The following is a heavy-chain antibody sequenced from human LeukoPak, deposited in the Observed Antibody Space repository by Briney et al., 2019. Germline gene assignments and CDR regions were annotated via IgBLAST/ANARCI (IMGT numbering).Heavy chain of an antibody. J-gene: IGHJ4*02. D-gene: IGHD3-3*01. CDR2: INHSGST. V-gene: IGHV4-34*01. CDR1: GGSFSGYY. Sequence: SETLSLTCAVYGGSFSGYYWSWLRQPPGKGLEWIGEINHSGSTNYNPSLKSRVTISVDTSKNQFSLKLSSVTAADTAVYYCARPQAPYYDFWSGYYDYWGQGTLVTVSS. CDR3: ARPQAPYYDFWSGYYDY.